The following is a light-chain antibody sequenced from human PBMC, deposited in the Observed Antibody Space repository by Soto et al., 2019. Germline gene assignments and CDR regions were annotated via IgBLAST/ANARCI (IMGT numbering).Light chain of an antibody. CDR3: QQYASAPWT. CDR2: AAS. J-gene: IGKJ1*01. Sequence: EIVLTQSPGTLSSSPGERATLSCRASESVSSNYLAWYQQRPGQAPRLLIYAASNRARGITDRFGGSGAGTSFTLTVSRLEPEDFAVYYCQQYASAPWTFGQG. CDR1: ESVSSNY. V-gene: IGKV3-20*01.